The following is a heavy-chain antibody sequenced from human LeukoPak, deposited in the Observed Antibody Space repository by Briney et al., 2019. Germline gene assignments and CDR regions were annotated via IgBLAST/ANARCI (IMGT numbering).Heavy chain of an antibody. Sequence: GGSLRLSCAASGFTFSSYAMHWVRQAPGKGLEWVAVVSYDGSNKYYADSVKGRFTISRDNSKNTLYLQMNSLRAEDTAVYYCASNPHYYDSSVLGYYYYYGMDVWGQGTTVTVSS. J-gene: IGHJ6*02. CDR3: ASNPHYYDSSVLGYYYYYGMDV. CDR2: VSYDGSNK. V-gene: IGHV3-30-3*01. CDR1: GFTFSSYA. D-gene: IGHD3-22*01.